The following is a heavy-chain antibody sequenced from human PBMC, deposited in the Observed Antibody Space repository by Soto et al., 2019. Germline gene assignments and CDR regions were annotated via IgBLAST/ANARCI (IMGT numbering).Heavy chain of an antibody. CDR2: IYYSGST. CDR1: GGSISSSSYY. V-gene: IGHV4-39*02. Sequence: TSETLSLTCTVSGGSISSSSYYWGWIRQPPGKGLEWIGSIYYSGSTYYNPSLKSRVTISVDTSKNQFSLKLSSVTAADTAVYYCARDRRRITIFGVVPGWFDPWGQGTLVTVSS. CDR3: ARDRRRITIFGVVPGWFDP. D-gene: IGHD3-3*01. J-gene: IGHJ5*02.